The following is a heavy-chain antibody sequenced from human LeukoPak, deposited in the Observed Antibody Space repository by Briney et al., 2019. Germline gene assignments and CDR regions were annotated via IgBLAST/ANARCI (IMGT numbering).Heavy chain of an antibody. V-gene: IGHV3-66*01. CDR1: GFTVSSNY. D-gene: IGHD1-1*01. CDR2: IYSGGIT. J-gene: IGHJ4*02. CDR3: ARDSGAGYYFDY. Sequence: GGSLRLSCAASGFTVSSNYMSWVRQAPGKGLEYISVIYSGGITYYADSVKGRFTISRDNSKNTLYLQMTSLRAEDTAVYYCARDSGAGYYFDYWGQGTLVTVSS.